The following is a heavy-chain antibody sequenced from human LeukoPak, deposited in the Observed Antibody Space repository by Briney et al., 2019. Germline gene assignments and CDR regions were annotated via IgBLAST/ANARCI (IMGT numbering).Heavy chain of an antibody. J-gene: IGHJ5*02. CDR2: ISSSGSTI. CDR1: GFTFSDYY. CDR3: ARHPRSGSYYTDWFVP. D-gene: IGHD3-10*01. Sequence: PGGSLRLSCAASGFTFSDYYMSWIRQAPGKGLEWVSYISSSGSTIYYADSVKGRFTISRDNAKNSLYLQMNSLRAEDTAVYYCARHPRSGSYYTDWFVPWGQGTLVTVSS. V-gene: IGHV3-11*01.